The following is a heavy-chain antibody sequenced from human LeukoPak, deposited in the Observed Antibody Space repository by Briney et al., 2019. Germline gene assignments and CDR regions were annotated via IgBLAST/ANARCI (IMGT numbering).Heavy chain of an antibody. J-gene: IGHJ6*03. V-gene: IGHV3-69-1*01. D-gene: IGHD3-10*01. Sequence: GGSLRLSCAGIITDYGMSWVRQAPGKGLEWVSSITSGDFVYFADSLKGRFTISRDNAKSSLYLQMNSLRADDTAVYYCARGGFNMVRGVIIPSNSYFYYMDIWGKGTTVTVSS. CDR1: ITDYG. CDR2: ITSGDFV. CDR3: ARGGFNMVRGVIIPSNSYFYYMDI.